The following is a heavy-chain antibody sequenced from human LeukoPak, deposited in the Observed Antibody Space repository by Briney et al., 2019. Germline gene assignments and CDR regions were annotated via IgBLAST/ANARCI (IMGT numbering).Heavy chain of an antibody. CDR1: GGSISSYY. CDR3: ARVGGDSSGYYRWFDP. J-gene: IGHJ5*02. CDR2: IYTSGST. V-gene: IGHV4-4*07. Sequence: PSETLSLTCTVSGGSISSYYWSWIRQPAGKGLEWIGRIYTSGSTNYNPSLKGRVTMSVDTSKNQFSLKLSSVTAADTAVYYCARVGGDSSGYYRWFDPWGQGTLVTVSS. D-gene: IGHD3-22*01.